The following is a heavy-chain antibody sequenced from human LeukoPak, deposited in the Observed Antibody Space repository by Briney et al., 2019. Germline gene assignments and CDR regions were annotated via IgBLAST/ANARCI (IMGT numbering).Heavy chain of an antibody. CDR2: INSDGSWT. Sequence: GGSLRLSCAASGFTVSSHYMSWVRQVPGKGLVWVSHINSDGSWTSYADSVKGRFTISKDNAKNTVYLQMNSLRAEDTAVYYCVSFYETYWGRGTLVTVSS. CDR1: GFTVSSHY. D-gene: IGHD2/OR15-2a*01. J-gene: IGHJ4*02. V-gene: IGHV3-74*01. CDR3: VSFYETY.